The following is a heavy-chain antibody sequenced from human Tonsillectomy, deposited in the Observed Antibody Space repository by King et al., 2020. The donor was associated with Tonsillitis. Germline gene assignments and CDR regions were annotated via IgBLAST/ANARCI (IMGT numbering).Heavy chain of an antibody. CDR2: ISSSGSTI. D-gene: IGHD6-13*01. CDR1: GFIFSTYN. CDR3: ADLWVAAVGF. J-gene: IGHJ4*02. V-gene: IGHV3-48*01. Sequence: QLVQSGGGLVRPGGSLRLSCAASGFIFSTYNMNWVRQAPGKGLEWISYISSSGSTISYADSVKGRFTISRDNAKNSLYLQMNSLRAEDTAVYYCADLWVAAVGFWGEGTLVTVPS.